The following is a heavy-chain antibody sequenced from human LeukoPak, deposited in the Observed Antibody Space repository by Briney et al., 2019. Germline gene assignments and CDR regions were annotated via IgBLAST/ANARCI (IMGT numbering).Heavy chain of an antibody. D-gene: IGHD3-10*01. J-gene: IGHJ1*01. Sequence: GGSLRLSCAASGFTVSSNYMSWVRQAPGKGLEWVSVIYSGGNTYYADSVKGRFTISRDNSKNTLYLQMNSLRAEDTAVYYCAKDDLPVGFGYFQHWGQGTLVTVSS. V-gene: IGHV3-66*01. CDR3: AKDDLPVGFGYFQH. CDR1: GFTVSSNY. CDR2: IYSGGNT.